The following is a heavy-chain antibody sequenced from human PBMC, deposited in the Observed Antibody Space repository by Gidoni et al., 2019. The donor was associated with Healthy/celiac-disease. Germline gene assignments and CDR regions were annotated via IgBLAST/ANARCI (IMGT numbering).Heavy chain of an antibody. V-gene: IGHV3-21*01. J-gene: IGHJ4*02. CDR3: ASNYYDSSGYYYSSLGDY. CDR2: ISSSSSYI. D-gene: IGHD3-22*01. Sequence: EVQLVESGGGLVKPGGSLRVSCEASGFTLSSYSMNWGRQAPGKGLGWVSSISSSSSYIYYADSVKGRFTISRDNAKNSLYLQMNSLRAEDTAVYYCASNYYDSSGYYYSSLGDYWGQGTLVTVSS. CDR1: GFTLSSYS.